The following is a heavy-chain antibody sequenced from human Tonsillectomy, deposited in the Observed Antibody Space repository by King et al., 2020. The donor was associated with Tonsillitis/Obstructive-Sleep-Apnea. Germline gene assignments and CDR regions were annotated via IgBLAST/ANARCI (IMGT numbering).Heavy chain of an antibody. CDR3: VKGFPNWGKWYFDL. V-gene: IGHV3-64D*06. J-gene: IGHJ2*01. CDR1: GFTFSGYA. D-gene: IGHD7-27*01. Sequence: VQLVESGGGLVQPGGSLRLSCSASGFTFSGYAMHWVRQAPGKGLEYVSAISSNAGSTYYADSVKGRITISRDNSKNTLYLQMSSLRPEDTAVYYCVKGFPNWGKWYFDLWGRGTLVTVSS. CDR2: ISSNAGST.